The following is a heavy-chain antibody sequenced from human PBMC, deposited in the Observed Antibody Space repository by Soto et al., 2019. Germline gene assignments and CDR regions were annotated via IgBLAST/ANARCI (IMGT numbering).Heavy chain of an antibody. CDR3: ARDMWEAGYYYVMDV. J-gene: IGHJ6*02. CDR1: GFTVSSNY. CDR2: IYSGGST. D-gene: IGHD1-26*01. Sequence: PGGSLRLSCAASGFTVSSNYMNWVRQAPGKGLEWVSVIYSGGSTYYADSVKGRFSISRDNSKNTLYLQMNSLRVEDTAVYYCARDMWEAGYYYVMDVWGQGTTVTVSS. V-gene: IGHV3-66*01.